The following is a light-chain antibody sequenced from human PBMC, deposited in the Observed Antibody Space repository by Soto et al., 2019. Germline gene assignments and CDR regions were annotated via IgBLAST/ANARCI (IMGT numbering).Light chain of an antibody. CDR3: QRYNNWPLT. J-gene: IGKJ4*01. CDR2: DTS. CDR1: QGIGDT. V-gene: IGKV3-15*01. Sequence: EIVMTQSPATLSVSPGERATLSCRASQGIGDTLAWYQQKPGQTPRLLIYDTSTRATVVPARFSGSRSGAEFTLAINSLQSKDFGVYYCQRYNNWPLTFGGGAKVEVK.